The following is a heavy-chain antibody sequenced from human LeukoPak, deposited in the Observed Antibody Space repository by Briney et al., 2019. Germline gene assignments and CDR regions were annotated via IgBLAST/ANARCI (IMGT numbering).Heavy chain of an antibody. Sequence: SVNVSCKASRYTFTSYYMHWVRQAHGQGREWMGIINPSGGSTSYAKKFQGRVTMTRDTSTSTVYMELSSLRSEDPAVYYCARDQGATDAFDIWGQGTMVTVSS. CDR1: RYTFTSYY. CDR2: INPSGGST. D-gene: IGHD1-26*01. J-gene: IGHJ3*02. V-gene: IGHV1-46*01. CDR3: ARDQGATDAFDI.